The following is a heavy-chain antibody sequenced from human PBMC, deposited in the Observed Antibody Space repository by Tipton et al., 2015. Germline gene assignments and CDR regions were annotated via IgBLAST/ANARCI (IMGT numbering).Heavy chain of an antibody. CDR1: GDSISSGGDY. V-gene: IGHV4-31*03. CDR3: ASGKAAISGFYPRGRFCAR. CDR2: INHSGST. D-gene: IGHD3-22*01. J-gene: IGHJ2*01. Sequence: LRLSCTASGDSISSGGDYWTWIRQHPGKGLEWIGYINHSGSTHYNPSLKSRVTISVDMSQNHFSLKLSSVTAADTAVYYCASGKAAISGFYPRGRFCARGGRGTLVTVSS.